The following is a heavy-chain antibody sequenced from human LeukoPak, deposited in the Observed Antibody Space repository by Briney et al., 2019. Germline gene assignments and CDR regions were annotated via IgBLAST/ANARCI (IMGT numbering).Heavy chain of an antibody. Sequence: SETLSLTCSVSGDSITNYYWSWIRQPAGKGLEWIGRIYTSGTTDYNPSLKSRVSMSVDTSKNQFSLKLSSVTAADTAVYYCARDQRGDDYIRFDYWGQGTLVTVSS. CDR1: GDSITNYY. J-gene: IGHJ4*02. CDR3: ARDQRGDDYIRFDY. D-gene: IGHD5-24*01. CDR2: IYTSGTT. V-gene: IGHV4-4*07.